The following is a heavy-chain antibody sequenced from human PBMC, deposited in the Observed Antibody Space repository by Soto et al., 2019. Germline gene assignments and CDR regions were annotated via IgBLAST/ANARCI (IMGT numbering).Heavy chain of an antibody. CDR2: IWYDGSNK. Sequence: PGGSLRLSCAASGFTFSSYGMHWVRQAPGKGLEWVAVIWYDGSNKYYADSVKGRFTISRDNSKNTLYLQMNSLRAEDTAVYYCARDLNYYDSSGYYGTFDYWGQGTLVTVSS. J-gene: IGHJ4*02. V-gene: IGHV3-33*01. D-gene: IGHD3-22*01. CDR3: ARDLNYYDSSGYYGTFDY. CDR1: GFTFSSYG.